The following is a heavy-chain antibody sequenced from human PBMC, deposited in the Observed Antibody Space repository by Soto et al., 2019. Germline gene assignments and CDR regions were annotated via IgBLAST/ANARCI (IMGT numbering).Heavy chain of an antibody. CDR2: IYTSGST. CDR1: GGSISSYY. D-gene: IGHD3-10*01. Sequence: KPSETLSLTCTVSGGSISSYYWSWIRQPAGKXLEWIGRIYTSGSTNYNPSLKSRVTMSVDTSKNQFSLKLSSVTAADTAVYCCARGYYYGSGSYYLDYYYYGMDVWGQGTTVTVSS. CDR3: ARGYYYGSGSYYLDYYYYGMDV. J-gene: IGHJ6*02. V-gene: IGHV4-4*07.